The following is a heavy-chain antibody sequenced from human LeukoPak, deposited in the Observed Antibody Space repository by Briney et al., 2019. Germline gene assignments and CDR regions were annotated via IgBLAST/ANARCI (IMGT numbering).Heavy chain of an antibody. D-gene: IGHD6-13*01. Sequence: GGSLGLSCEVSGFTFTDYWMNWVRQAPGKGPEWVASIRQDGSEKTYVDSVKGRFSISRDNTKNSLSLQLNGLRAEDTAVYYCARDGTAAGLYFDLWGQGTLVTVSS. J-gene: IGHJ4*01. CDR3: ARDGTAAGLYFDL. V-gene: IGHV3-7*01. CDR1: GFTFTDYW. CDR2: IRQDGSEK.